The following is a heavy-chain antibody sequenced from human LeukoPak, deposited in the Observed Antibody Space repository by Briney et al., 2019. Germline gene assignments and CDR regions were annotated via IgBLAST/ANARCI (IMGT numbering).Heavy chain of an antibody. V-gene: IGHV5-51*01. CDR3: ARQESGYDKVFDY. Sequence: GESLKISCKGSGYRFTNYWIGWVRQKPGKGLEWMGIIYPGDSDTRYSPSFQGQVTISADKSISTAYLQWSSLKASDTAMYYCARQESGYDKVFDYWGQGTLVTVSS. J-gene: IGHJ4*02. D-gene: IGHD5-12*01. CDR2: IYPGDSDT. CDR1: GYRFTNYW.